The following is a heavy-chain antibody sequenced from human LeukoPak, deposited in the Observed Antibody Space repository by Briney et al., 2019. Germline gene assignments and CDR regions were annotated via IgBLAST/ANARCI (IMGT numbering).Heavy chain of an antibody. D-gene: IGHD6-13*01. J-gene: IGHJ4*02. V-gene: IGHV1-8*03. Sequence: GASVKVSCKASGYTFPSYDINWVRQATGQGLEWMGWMNPNSGNTGYAQKFQGRVTITRNTSISTAYMELSSLRSEDTAVYYCARSFSSSWYGAADDYWGQGTLVTVSS. CDR1: GYTFPSYD. CDR3: ARSFSSSWYGAADDY. CDR2: MNPNSGNT.